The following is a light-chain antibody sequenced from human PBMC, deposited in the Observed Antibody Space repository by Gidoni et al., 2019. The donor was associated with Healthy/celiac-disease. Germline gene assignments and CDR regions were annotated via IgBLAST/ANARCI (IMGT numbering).Light chain of an antibody. CDR2: GAS. Sequence: EIVMTQSPATLSVSPGERATLSCRASQSVSSNLAWYQQKPGLAPRLLIYGASTRATGIPARFSGSGSGTEFTLTISSLQSEDFAVYYCQQYNNWPQETFXQXTKVEIK. CDR3: QQYNNWPQET. CDR1: QSVSSN. J-gene: IGKJ1*01. V-gene: IGKV3-15*01.